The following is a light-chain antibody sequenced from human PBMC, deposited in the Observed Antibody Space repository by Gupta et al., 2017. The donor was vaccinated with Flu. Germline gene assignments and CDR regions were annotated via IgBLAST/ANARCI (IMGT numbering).Light chain of an antibody. J-gene: IGLJ2*01. V-gene: IGLV2-23*01. Sequence: QSALTQPASVSGSPGQSITISCTGTSNDIGSYNLVSWFQQHPGKVPKLIIYEGTKRPSGISNRFSASKSGNTASLTISGLQAEDEADYYCSSYAGSGTLVFGAGTKVTVL. CDR2: EGT. CDR1: SNDIGSYNL. CDR3: SSYAGSGTLV.